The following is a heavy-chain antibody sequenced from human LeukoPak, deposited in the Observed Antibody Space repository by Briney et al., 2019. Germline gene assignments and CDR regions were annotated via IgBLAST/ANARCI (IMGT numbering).Heavy chain of an antibody. CDR1: GFTFSGYE. CDR3: ARESSGAGGAFDI. D-gene: IGHD3-22*01. Sequence: GGSLRLSCAASGFTFSGYEMSWVRQAPGKGLKWVSYISSSGSTIYYADSVKGRFTISRDNAKNSLYLQMNSLRAEDTAVYYCARESSGAGGAFDIWGQGTMVTVSS. J-gene: IGHJ3*02. CDR2: ISSSGSTI. V-gene: IGHV3-48*03.